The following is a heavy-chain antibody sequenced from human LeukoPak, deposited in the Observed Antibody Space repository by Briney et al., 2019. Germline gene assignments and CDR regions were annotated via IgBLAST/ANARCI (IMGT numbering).Heavy chain of an antibody. D-gene: IGHD3-9*01. V-gene: IGHV3-11*01. J-gene: IGHJ1*01. CDR3: ARDGHYDILTGYFQD. CDR2: ITNSGTTI. CDR1: GFTFTDYY. Sequence: GGSLRLSCAASGFTFTDYYMSWIRQAPGKGLEWASYITNSGTTIYYADSVKGRFTISRDNAKNSLYLQVNSLRAEDTAVYYCARDGHYDILTGYFQDWGQGTLVTVSS.